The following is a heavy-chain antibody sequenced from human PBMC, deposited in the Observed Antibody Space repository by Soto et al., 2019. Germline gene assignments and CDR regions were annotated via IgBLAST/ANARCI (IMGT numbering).Heavy chain of an antibody. Sequence: PGGSLRLSCAASGFTLSSYEMNWVRQAPGKGLEWVSAISSSNNYMYYADSVKGRFTISRDSAKNSLHLQMNSLRAEDTAVCYCAREVRAAGGPDGFDIWGQGTKVTVSS. CDR3: AREVRAAGGPDGFDI. V-gene: IGHV3-21*01. D-gene: IGHD6-13*01. J-gene: IGHJ3*02. CDR2: ISSSNNYM. CDR1: GFTLSSYE.